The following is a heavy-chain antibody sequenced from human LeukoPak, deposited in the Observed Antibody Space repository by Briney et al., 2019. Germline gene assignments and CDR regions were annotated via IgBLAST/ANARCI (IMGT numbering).Heavy chain of an antibody. J-gene: IGHJ4*02. V-gene: IGHV1-18*01. D-gene: IGHD3-9*01. Sequence: ASVKVSCKASGYTFTSYGISWVRQAPGQGLEWMGWISAYNGNTNYAQKLQGRVTMTTDTSTSTAYMELRSLRSDDTAVYYCARDTDPYDRYFDWLSALSTDYWGQGTLVTVSS. CDR2: ISAYNGNT. CDR3: ARDTDPYDRYFDWLSALSTDY. CDR1: GYTFTSYG.